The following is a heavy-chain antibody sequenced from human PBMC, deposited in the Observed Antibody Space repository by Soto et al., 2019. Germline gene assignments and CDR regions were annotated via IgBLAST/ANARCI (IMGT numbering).Heavy chain of an antibody. V-gene: IGHV4-59*01. J-gene: IGHJ4*02. D-gene: IGHD5-12*01. CDR3: ARGRGYSGYESTYYFDY. CDR2: IFYSGVT. CDR1: GGSIRSYS. Sequence: PSETLSLTCSVSGGSIRSYSWSWLRQPPGKGLEWTGYIFYSGVTKYNPSLKSRVTMSVDTSKNQFSLKLSSVTAADTAVYFCARGRGYSGYESTYYFDYWGQGTLVTVSS.